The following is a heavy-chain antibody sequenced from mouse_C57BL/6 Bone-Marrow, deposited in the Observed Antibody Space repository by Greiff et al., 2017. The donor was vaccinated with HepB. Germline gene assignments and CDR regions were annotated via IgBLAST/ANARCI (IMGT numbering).Heavy chain of an antibody. CDR1: GYAFTNYL. V-gene: IGHV1-54*01. CDR2: INPGSGGT. J-gene: IGHJ2*01. Sequence: QVQLQQSGAELVRPGTSVKVSCKASGYAFTNYLIEWVKQRPGQGLEWIGVINPGSGGTNYNEKFKGKATLTADKSSSTAYMQLSSLTSEDSAVYFCARGYGSRYNFDYWGQGTTLTVSS. CDR3: ARGYGSRYNFDY. D-gene: IGHD1-1*01.